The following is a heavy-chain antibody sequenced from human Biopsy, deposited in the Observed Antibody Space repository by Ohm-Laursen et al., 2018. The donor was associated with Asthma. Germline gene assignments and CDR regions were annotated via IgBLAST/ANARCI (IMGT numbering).Heavy chain of an antibody. CDR3: ARVDGVVEAATRLGGMDV. D-gene: IGHD2-15*01. J-gene: IGHJ6*02. V-gene: IGHV3-9*01. Sequence: SLRLSCSAAGFTFNDYAMHWVRLAPGRGLEWVSGITWNSDHIDYAVSVKGRFTISRDNSKNTLYLQMNSLSAEDSAVYYCARVDGVVEAATRLGGMDVWGQGTTVTVSS. CDR1: GFTFNDYA. CDR2: ITWNSDHI.